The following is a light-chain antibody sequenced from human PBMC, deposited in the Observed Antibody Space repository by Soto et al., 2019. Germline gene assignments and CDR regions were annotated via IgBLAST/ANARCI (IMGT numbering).Light chain of an antibody. V-gene: IGLV2-14*01. CDR2: DVS. J-gene: IGLJ2*01. CDR3: SSYTSSSTVV. Sequence: QPVLTQPASVSGSPGQSITISCTGTSSDVGGYNYVSWYQQHPGKAPKLMIYDVSNRPSELSNRFSGSKSGNTASLTIAGLQAEDEADYYCSSYTSSSTVVFGGGTKLTVL. CDR1: SSDVGGYNY.